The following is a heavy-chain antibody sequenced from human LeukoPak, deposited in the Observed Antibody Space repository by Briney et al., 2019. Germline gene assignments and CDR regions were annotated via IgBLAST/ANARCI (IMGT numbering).Heavy chain of an antibody. J-gene: IGHJ3*02. CDR2: IIPILGIA. CDR1: GGTFSSYA. CDR3: AREVAGGSDAFDI. Sequence: SVKVSCKASGGTFSSYATSWVRQAPGQGLEWMGRIIPILGIANYAQKFQGRVTITADKSTSTAYMELSSLRSEDTAVYYCAREVAGGSDAFDIWGQGTMVTVSS. D-gene: IGHD5-12*01. V-gene: IGHV1-69*04.